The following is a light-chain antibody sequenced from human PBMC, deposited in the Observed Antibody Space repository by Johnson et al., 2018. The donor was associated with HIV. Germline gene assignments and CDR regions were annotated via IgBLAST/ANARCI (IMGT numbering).Light chain of an antibody. Sequence: QSVLTQPPSVSAAPGQKVTISCSGSTSNIGNNYVSWYQQLPGTAPKLLIYDNNKRPSGIPDRFSGSKSGTSATLGITGLQTVDEADYYCGTWDSRLSTNYVFGTGTKVTVL. V-gene: IGLV1-51*01. J-gene: IGLJ1*01. CDR2: DNN. CDR1: TSNIGNNY. CDR3: GTWDSRLSTNYV.